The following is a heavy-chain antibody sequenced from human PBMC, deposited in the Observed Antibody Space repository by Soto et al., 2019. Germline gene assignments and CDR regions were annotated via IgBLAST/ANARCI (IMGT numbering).Heavy chain of an antibody. D-gene: IGHD3-22*01. CDR1: GYTFTSYG. CDR3: ARVSQPITMIAVVNSAFDI. V-gene: IGHV1-18*01. J-gene: IGHJ3*02. Sequence: GASVKVSCKASGYTFTSYGISWVRQAPGQGLEWMGWISAYNGNTNYAQKLQGRVTMTTDTSTSTAYMELRSLRSDDTAVYYCARVSQPITMIAVVNSAFDIWGQGTMVTVSS. CDR2: ISAYNGNT.